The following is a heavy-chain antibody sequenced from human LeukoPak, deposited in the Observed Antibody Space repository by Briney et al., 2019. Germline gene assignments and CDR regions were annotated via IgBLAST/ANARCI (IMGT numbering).Heavy chain of an antibody. J-gene: IGHJ4*02. CDR1: GFTFSSYW. CDR3: ARDYTGGWNDY. V-gene: IGHV3-7*01. CDR2: IKKDGSEK. Sequence: PGGSLRLSCAASGFTFSSYWMSWVRQAPGKGLEWVANIKKDGSEKYSVDSVKGRFTISRDNARNSLYLQMNNLRVEDTAVYYCARDYTGGWNDYWGQGTLVTVSS. D-gene: IGHD7-27*01.